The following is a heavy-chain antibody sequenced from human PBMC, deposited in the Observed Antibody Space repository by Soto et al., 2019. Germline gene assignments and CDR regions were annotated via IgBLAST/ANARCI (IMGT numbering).Heavy chain of an antibody. V-gene: IGHV1-2*02. CDR2: TNPNNGST. CDR3: ARDVNPYYGPGSLHGYFDY. CDR1: GDTFIAHY. D-gene: IGHD3-10*01. Sequence: QVQLVQSGAEVKKPGASVKVSCKVSGDTFIAHYIHWVRQAPGKGLEWIGWTNPNNGSTKYAQKFQGRVPMTRDTSIPTVYVELSSLRSDATAVYFCARDVNPYYGPGSLHGYFDYWGQGTLVTVSS. J-gene: IGHJ4*02.